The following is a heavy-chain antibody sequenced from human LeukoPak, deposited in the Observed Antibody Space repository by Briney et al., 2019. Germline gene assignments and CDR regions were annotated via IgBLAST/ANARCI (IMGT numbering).Heavy chain of an antibody. V-gene: IGHV1-18*01. D-gene: IGHD3-3*01. CDR2: ISAYNGNT. J-gene: IGHJ4*02. CDR1: RYTFTNYG. Sequence: GASVKVSCKASRYTFTNYGISWVRQAPGQGLEWMGWISAYNGNTNYAQKLQGRVTMTTDTSTSTAYMELRSLRSDDTAVYYCARPRGYDFWSGYYTGKYYFDYWGQGTLVTVSS. CDR3: ARPRGYDFWSGYYTGKYYFDY.